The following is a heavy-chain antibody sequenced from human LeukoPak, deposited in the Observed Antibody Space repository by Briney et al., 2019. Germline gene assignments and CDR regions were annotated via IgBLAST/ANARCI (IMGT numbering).Heavy chain of an antibody. CDR1: GFTFSIYA. V-gene: IGHV3-23*01. D-gene: IGHD3-3*01. CDR2: ISANGGET. Sequence: PTGGSLRLSCAASGFTFSIYAMNWVRQAPGKGLEWVSSISANGGETHYADSVKGRFTISRDNSKNTLYLQINNPRVEDTAVCYCAKRYYDFPLDYWGQGTLVTVSS. CDR3: AKRYYDFPLDY. J-gene: IGHJ4*02.